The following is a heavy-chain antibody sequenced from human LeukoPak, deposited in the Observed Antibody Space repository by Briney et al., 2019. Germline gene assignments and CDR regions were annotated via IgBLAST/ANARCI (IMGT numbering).Heavy chain of an antibody. J-gene: IGHJ4*02. V-gene: IGHV4-59*08. CDR2: IYYSGST. Sequence: SETLSLTCTVSGGSISSYYWSWIRQSPGKGLEWIGFIYYSGSTNYNPSLKSRVTISVDTSKNQFSLKLSSVTATDTAVYYCARRARAIDNWGQGTLVTVSS. D-gene: IGHD5-12*01. CDR1: GGSISSYY. CDR3: ARRARAIDN.